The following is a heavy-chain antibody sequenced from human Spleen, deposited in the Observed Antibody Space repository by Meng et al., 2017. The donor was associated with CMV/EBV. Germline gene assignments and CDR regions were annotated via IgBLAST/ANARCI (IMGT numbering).Heavy chain of an antibody. CDR3: AKASRNAVAPKYYFDY. D-gene: IGHD2-2*01. V-gene: IGHV3-23*01. Sequence: FTFNNYAMSWVRQAPGKGLEWVSSISATGGSTDYADSVKGRFTISRDNSKNTLYLQMNSLRAEDTAIYYCAKASRNAVAPKYYFDYWGQGTLVTVSS. J-gene: IGHJ4*02. CDR2: ISATGGST. CDR1: FTFNNYA.